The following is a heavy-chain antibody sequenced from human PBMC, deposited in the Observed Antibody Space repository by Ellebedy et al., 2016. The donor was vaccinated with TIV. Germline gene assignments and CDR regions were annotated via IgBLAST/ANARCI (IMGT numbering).Heavy chain of an antibody. CDR1: GFTFSDHY. CDR2: IKQDGSDK. V-gene: IGHV3-7*01. J-gene: IGHJ4*02. CDR3: ARVGNGRGFDF. Sequence: GGSLRLXXAASGFTFSDHYMSWIRQAPGKGLEWVANIKQDGSDKNYVDSVKSRFTISRDNTKNSLYLQINSLRGEDTAVFYCARVGNGRGFDFWGQGTLVTVSS. D-gene: IGHD1-1*01.